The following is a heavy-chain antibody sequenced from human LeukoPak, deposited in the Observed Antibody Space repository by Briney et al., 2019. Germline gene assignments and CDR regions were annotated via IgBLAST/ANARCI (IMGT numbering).Heavy chain of an antibody. Sequence: GGSLRLSCTASGFTFGDYAVSWVRQAPGKGLEWVGFIRSKAYGGTTEYAASVKGRFTISKHDSKTIAYLQMNSLKTEETAVYYCARERRSYNWFDPWGQGTLVTVSS. J-gene: IGHJ5*02. CDR2: IRSKAYGGTT. CDR1: GFTFGDYA. CDR3: ARERRSYNWFDP. V-gene: IGHV3-49*04. D-gene: IGHD2-15*01.